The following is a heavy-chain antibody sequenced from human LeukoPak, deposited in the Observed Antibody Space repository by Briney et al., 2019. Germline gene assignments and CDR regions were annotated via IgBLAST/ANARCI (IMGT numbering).Heavy chain of an antibody. J-gene: IGHJ4*02. Sequence: ASVKVSCKASGNTFIDYYMHWVRQAPGKGLEWMGGFDPEDGETIYAQKFQGRVTMTEDTSTDTAYMELSSLRSEDTAVYYCATGWAIGDGYNLGLWFDYWGQGTLVTVSS. V-gene: IGHV1-24*01. CDR1: GNTFIDYY. CDR2: FDPEDGET. CDR3: ATGWAIGDGYNLGLWFDY. D-gene: IGHD5-24*01.